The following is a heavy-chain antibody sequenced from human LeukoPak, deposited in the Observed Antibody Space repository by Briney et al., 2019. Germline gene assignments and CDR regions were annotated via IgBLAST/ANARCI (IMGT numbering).Heavy chain of an antibody. J-gene: IGHJ3*01. Sequence: PSETLSLTCAVYGGSFSSYYWSWIRQPPGKGLEWIGYIYYSESTNYNPSLETRVTISVDTSRNQFSLKVRSVTAADTAVYYCVRDWNPLQGHDAFDVWGQGRMVTISS. CDR3: VRDWNPLQGHDAFDV. D-gene: IGHD1-1*01. CDR2: IYYSEST. CDR1: GGSFSSYY. V-gene: IGHV4-59*01.